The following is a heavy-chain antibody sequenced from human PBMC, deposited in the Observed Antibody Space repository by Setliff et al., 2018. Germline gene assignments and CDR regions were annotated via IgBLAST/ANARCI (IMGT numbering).Heavy chain of an antibody. Sequence: SETLSLTCNVSGDSMNDNHWTWIRQPGKGLEWIGYTYTSGGTNYNPSLTSRVTISVDMSKNQFSLQLSSVIAADTAVYYCARGVSSVSWTPRYWGRGILVTSPQ. V-gene: IGHV4-4*08. CDR1: GDSMNDNH. CDR2: TYTSGGT. CDR3: ARGVSSVSWTPRY. D-gene: IGHD6-19*01. J-gene: IGHJ4*02.